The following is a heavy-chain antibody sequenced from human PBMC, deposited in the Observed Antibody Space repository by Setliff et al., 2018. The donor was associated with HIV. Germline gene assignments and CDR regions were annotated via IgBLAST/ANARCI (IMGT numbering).Heavy chain of an antibody. Sequence: PGGSLRLSCAASGFTFNTYWMHWVRQAPGKGLVWVSYISSDSSATDYADSVKGRFTVSRDNARNSHLLEMNSLRADDTAVYYCASGYHYDISGNFDLPFGYWGQGTLVTVSS. CDR2: ISSDSSAT. D-gene: IGHD3-22*01. V-gene: IGHV3-48*04. CDR3: ASGYHYDISGNFDLPFGY. CDR1: GFTFNTYW. J-gene: IGHJ4*02.